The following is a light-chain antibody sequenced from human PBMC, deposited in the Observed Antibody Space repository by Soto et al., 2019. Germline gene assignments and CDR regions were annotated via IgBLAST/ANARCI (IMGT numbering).Light chain of an antibody. CDR3: QQRSNWPIT. CDR2: DAS. Sequence: EIVFAHASGTLSFPPVERATLSYRASQSVSSYLAWYQQKPGQAPRLLIYDASNRATGIPARFSGSGSGTDFTLTISSLEPADFAVYYCQQRSNWPITFGQGTRLEIK. J-gene: IGKJ5*01. CDR1: QSVSSY. V-gene: IGKV3-11*01.